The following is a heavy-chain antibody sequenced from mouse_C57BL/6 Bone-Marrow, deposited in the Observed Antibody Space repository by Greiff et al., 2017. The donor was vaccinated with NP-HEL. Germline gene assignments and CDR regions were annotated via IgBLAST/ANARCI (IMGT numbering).Heavy chain of an antibody. Sequence: VQLQQSGAELVRPGTSVKMSCKASGYTFTNYWIGWAKQRPGHGLAWIGDIYPGGGYTNYNEKFKGKATLTADKSSSTAYMQFSSLTSEDSAIYYCARWGDDWYFDVWGTGTTVTVSS. J-gene: IGHJ1*03. CDR3: ARWGDDWYFDV. D-gene: IGHD3-3*01. CDR2: IYPGGGYT. V-gene: IGHV1-63*01. CDR1: GYTFTNYW.